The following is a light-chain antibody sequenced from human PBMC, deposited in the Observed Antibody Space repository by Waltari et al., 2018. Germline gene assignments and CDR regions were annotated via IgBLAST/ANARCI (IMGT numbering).Light chain of an antibody. J-gene: IGKJ4*01. Sequence: DIQMTQSPSSVSASVGDRVSITCRASQGICNWLAWYQQKPGKAPELLIYAASSLQSGVPSRFSGSGSGTDFTLTISSLQPEDFATYYCQQANTFPLTFGGGTKLEIK. CDR3: QQANTFPLT. CDR2: AAS. V-gene: IGKV1-12*01. CDR1: QGICNW.